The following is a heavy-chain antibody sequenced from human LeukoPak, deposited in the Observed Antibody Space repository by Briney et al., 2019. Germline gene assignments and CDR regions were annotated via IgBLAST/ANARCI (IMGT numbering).Heavy chain of an antibody. CDR3: ARRPFWSGYSRYYYYYGMDV. D-gene: IGHD3-3*01. CDR1: GGSFSGYY. J-gene: IGHJ6*02. V-gene: IGHV4-34*01. CDR2: INHRGST. Sequence: SETLSLTCAVYGGSFSGYYWSWIRQPPGKGLEWIGEINHRGSTNYNPSLKSRVTISVDTSKNQFSLKLSSVTAADTAVYYCARRPFWSGYSRYYYYYGMDVWGQGTTATVSS.